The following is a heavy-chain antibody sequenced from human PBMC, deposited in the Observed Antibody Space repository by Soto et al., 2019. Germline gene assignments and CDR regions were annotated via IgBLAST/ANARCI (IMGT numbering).Heavy chain of an antibody. Sequence: SETLSLTCAVYGGSFSGYYWSWIRQPPGKGLEWIAEINHSGSTNYNPSLKSRVTISVDTSKNQFSLKLSSVTAADTAVYYCAREASIAARTYFDYWGQGTLVTVSS. V-gene: IGHV4-34*01. J-gene: IGHJ4*02. CDR3: AREASIAARTYFDY. CDR2: INHSGST. CDR1: GGSFSGYY. D-gene: IGHD6-6*01.